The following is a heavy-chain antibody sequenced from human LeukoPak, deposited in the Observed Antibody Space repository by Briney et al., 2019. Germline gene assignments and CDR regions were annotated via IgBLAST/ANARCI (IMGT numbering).Heavy chain of an antibody. D-gene: IGHD3-3*01. J-gene: IGHJ4*02. CDR3: ARRAFWSGFSYFDY. CDR2: IIPIFGTA. CDR1: GGTFSSYA. V-gene: IGHV1-69*13. Sequence: SVKVSCKASGGTFSSYAISWVRQAPGQGLEWVGGIIPIFGTANYAQKFQGRVTITADESTSTAYMELSSLRSEDTAVYYCARRAFWSGFSYFDYWGQGTLVTVSS.